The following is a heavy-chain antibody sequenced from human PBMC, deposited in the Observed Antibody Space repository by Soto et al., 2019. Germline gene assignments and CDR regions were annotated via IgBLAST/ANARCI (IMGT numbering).Heavy chain of an antibody. Sequence: EVQLVESGGDLVQPGGSLRLSCAASGFTFSSYDMHWVRQAAGKGLEWVSAIGTAGDPYYTDSAKGRFTISRENAQNSLFLQMISLRAGDTAVYYCVRGSFGAGSFRAYMDVWGRGTTVTVSS. CDR2: IGTAGDP. J-gene: IGHJ6*03. V-gene: IGHV3-13*05. CDR1: GFTFSSYD. D-gene: IGHD3-10*01. CDR3: VRGSFGAGSFRAYMDV.